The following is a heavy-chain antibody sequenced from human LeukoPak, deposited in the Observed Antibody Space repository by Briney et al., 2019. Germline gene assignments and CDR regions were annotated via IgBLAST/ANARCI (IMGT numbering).Heavy chain of an antibody. J-gene: IGHJ2*01. CDR3: AREDWLQPPRLNWYFDL. CDR2: ISSSGSTI. Sequence: GGSLRLSCAASGFTFSSYEMNWVRQAPGKGLEWVSYISSSGSTIYYADSVKGRFTISRDNAKNSLFLQMNSLRAEDTAVYYCAREDWLQPPRLNWYFDLWGRGTLVTVSS. CDR1: GFTFSSYE. D-gene: IGHD5-24*01. V-gene: IGHV3-48*03.